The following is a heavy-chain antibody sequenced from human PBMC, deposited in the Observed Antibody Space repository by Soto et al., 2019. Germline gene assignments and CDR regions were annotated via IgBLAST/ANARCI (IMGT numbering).Heavy chain of an antibody. CDR1: GGSISSYY. CDR2: IYYSGST. D-gene: IGHD3-3*01. Sequence: PSETLSLTCTVSGGSISSYYWSWIRQPPGKGLEWIGYIYYSGSTNYNPSLKSRVTISVDTSKNQFSLKLSSVTAADTAVYYCARALGSYYDFWSGYYRPYYFYYWGQGTLVTVSS. V-gene: IGHV4-59*01. CDR3: ARALGSYYDFWSGYYRPYYFYY. J-gene: IGHJ4*02.